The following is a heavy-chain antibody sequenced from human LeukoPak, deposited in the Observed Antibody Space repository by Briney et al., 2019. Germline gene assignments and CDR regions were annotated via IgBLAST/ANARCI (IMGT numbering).Heavy chain of an antibody. Sequence: PSQSLSLTRAVSGGSISIRDYYWGWGRQPPEKGLGWVGSIYYRGTTYYNPSPKGRVIISVDTSKNQFSLKLTAVTAADTAVYFCARVPEPYISAGGAFDYWGQGTLVTVSS. CDR1: GGSISIRDYY. J-gene: IGHJ4*02. CDR3: ARVPEPYISAGGAFDY. D-gene: IGHD6-13*01. CDR2: IYYRGTT. V-gene: IGHV4-39*02.